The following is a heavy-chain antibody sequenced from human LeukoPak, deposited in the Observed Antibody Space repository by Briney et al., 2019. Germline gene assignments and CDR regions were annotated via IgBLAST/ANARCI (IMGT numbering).Heavy chain of an antibody. CDR3: AKDRGRTWVQVAN. Sequence: GGSLRLSCAASGFTFSSYDMSWVRQAPGKGLEWVSGIGESGGSTYYADSVKGRFTISRDNSENTLYLQMNSLRADDTAVYYCAKDRGRTWVQVANWGQGTLVTVSS. V-gene: IGHV3-23*01. CDR1: GFTFSSYD. D-gene: IGHD2-15*01. CDR2: IGESGGST. J-gene: IGHJ4*02.